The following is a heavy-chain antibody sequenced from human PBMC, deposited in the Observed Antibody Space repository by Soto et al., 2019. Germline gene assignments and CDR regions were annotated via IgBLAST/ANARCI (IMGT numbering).Heavy chain of an antibody. D-gene: IGHD3-10*01. V-gene: IGHV4-34*01. CDR3: ARGRSHTGSHPFPFDY. CDR2: INHSGST. Sequence: QVQLQQWGAGLLKPSETLSLTCAVYGGSFSGYYWSWIRQPPGKGLEWIGEINHSGSTNYNPSLKSRVTISVDTSKNQFSLKLSSVTTADTAVYYCARGRSHTGSHPFPFDYWGQGTLVTVSS. CDR1: GGSFSGYY. J-gene: IGHJ4*02.